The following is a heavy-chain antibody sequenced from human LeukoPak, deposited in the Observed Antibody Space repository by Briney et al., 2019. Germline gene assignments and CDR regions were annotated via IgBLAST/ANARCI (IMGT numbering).Heavy chain of an antibody. CDR3: ARDATYYYDSSGYYYVSNAFDI. D-gene: IGHD3-22*01. CDR1: GFTFSSYG. V-gene: IGHV3-30*03. J-gene: IGHJ3*02. CDR2: ISYDGSNK. Sequence: GRSLRLSCAASGFTFSSYGMHWVRQAPGKGLEWVAVISYDGSNKYYADSVKGRFTISRDNSKNTLYLQMNSLRAEDTAVYYCARDATYYYDSSGYYYVSNAFDIWGQGTMVTVSS.